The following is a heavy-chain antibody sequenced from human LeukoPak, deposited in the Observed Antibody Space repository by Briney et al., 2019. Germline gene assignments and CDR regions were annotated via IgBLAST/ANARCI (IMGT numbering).Heavy chain of an antibody. CDR1: GGTFSSYA. V-gene: IGHV1-69*01. D-gene: IGHD6-6*01. Sequence: SVKVSCKASGGTFSSYAISWVRQAPGQGLEWMGGIIPIFGTANYAQKFQGRVTITADESTSTAYMELSSLRSEDTAVYYCAREVQGIAARAKANWFDPWGQGTLVTVSS. CDR2: IIPIFGTA. J-gene: IGHJ5*02. CDR3: AREVQGIAARAKANWFDP.